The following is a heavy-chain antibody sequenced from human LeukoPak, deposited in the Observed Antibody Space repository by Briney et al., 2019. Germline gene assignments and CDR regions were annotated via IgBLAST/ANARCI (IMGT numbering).Heavy chain of an antibody. Sequence: PSETLSLTCSVSGDSYSGHYWTWIRQTSGEGLQWIGYIYTAGTTKYNPSFKSRVTISIDMSQNQFSLTLDSVTAADTAVYFCAKGRNWFGPWGQGTLVTVSS. CDR3: AKGRNWFGP. CDR1: GDSYSGHY. CDR2: IYTAGTT. J-gene: IGHJ5*02. V-gene: IGHV4-4*08.